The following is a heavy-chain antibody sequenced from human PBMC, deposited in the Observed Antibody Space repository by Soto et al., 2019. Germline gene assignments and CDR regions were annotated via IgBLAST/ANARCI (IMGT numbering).Heavy chain of an antibody. Sequence: SETLSLTCTASGFSISSYYWSWIRQPPGKGLEWIGYIYYSGSTNYNPSLKSRVTISVDTSKNQFSLKLSSVTAADTAVYYCASSRAAAGTNNFAYWAQETLVTVSP. CDR2: IYYSGST. CDR3: ASSRAAAGTNNFAY. J-gene: IGHJ4*02. V-gene: IGHV4-59*12. D-gene: IGHD6-13*01. CDR1: GFSISSYY.